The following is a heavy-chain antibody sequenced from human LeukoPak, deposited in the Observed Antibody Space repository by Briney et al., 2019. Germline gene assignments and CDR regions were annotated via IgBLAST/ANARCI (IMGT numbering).Heavy chain of an antibody. D-gene: IGHD1-26*01. Sequence: GGSLRLSCAASGFTFSSYSMNWVRQAPGKGLEWVSSISSSSSTIYYADSVKGRFTISRDNAKNSLYLQMNSLRAEDTAVYYCARSEGGIYSTYWGQGTLVTVSS. V-gene: IGHV3-21*01. CDR2: ISSSSSTI. CDR3: ARSEGGIYSTY. CDR1: GFTFSSYS. J-gene: IGHJ4*02.